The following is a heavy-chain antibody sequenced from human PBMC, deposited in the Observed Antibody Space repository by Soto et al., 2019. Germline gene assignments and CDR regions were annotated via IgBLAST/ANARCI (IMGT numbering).Heavy chain of an antibody. Sequence: QVQLQESGPGLVKPSETLSLTCTVSGGSISSYYWSWIRQPPGKGLEWIGYIYYSGSTNYNPSLKSRVTISVDTSKTQSSLKLSSVTAADTAVYYCARLRYGYNLYYFDYWGQGTLVTVSS. CDR1: GGSISSYY. CDR2: IYYSGST. J-gene: IGHJ4*02. D-gene: IGHD5-12*01. V-gene: IGHV4-59*08. CDR3: ARLRYGYNLYYFDY.